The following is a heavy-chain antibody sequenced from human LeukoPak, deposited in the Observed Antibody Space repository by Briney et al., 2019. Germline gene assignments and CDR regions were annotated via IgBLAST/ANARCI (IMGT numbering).Heavy chain of an antibody. D-gene: IGHD3-16*02. J-gene: IGHJ4*02. V-gene: IGHV4-34*01. CDR3: ARVDYDYVWGSYRYKGLDY. Sequence: SETLSLTCAVYGGSFSGYYWSWIRQPPGKGLEWIGEINHSGSTNYNPSLKSRATISVDTSKNQFSLKLSSVTAADTAVYYCARVDYDYVWGSYRYKGLDYWGQGTLVTVSS. CDR2: INHSGST. CDR1: GGSFSGYY.